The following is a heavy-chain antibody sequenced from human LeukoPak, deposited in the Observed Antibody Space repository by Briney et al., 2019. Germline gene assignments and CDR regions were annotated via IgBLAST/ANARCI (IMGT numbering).Heavy chain of an antibody. J-gene: IGHJ4*02. CDR3: ARNFHRRLYDSSGYYPY. D-gene: IGHD3-22*01. Sequence: GSLRLSCAASGFTFSSYSMNWVLQAPGKGLECVSYISSSSTTIYYADSVKGRFTISRDNAKNSLYLQMNSLRAEDTAVYYCARNFHRRLYDSSGYYPYWGQGTLVTVSS. V-gene: IGHV3-48*01. CDR2: ISSSSTTI. CDR1: GFTFSSYS.